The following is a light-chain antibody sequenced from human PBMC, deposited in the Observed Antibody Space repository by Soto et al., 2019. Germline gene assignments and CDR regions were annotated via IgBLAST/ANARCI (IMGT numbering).Light chain of an antibody. CDR2: GAS. V-gene: IGKV3-20*01. J-gene: IGKJ4*01. Sequence: ELVMTQSPATLSVSPGEGATLSCRASQSVSSSYLALYQQKPGQAPRLLIYGASSRATGIPDRFSGSGSGTDFTLTISRLELEDFAVYYCQQYGSSPLTFGGGTKVDIK. CDR3: QQYGSSPLT. CDR1: QSVSSSY.